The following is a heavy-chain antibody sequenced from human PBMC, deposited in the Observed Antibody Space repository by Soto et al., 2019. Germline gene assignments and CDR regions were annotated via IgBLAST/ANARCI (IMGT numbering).Heavy chain of an antibody. CDR2: INHSGST. CDR1: GGSFSGYY. Sequence: PSETLSLTCAVYGGSFSGYYWSWIRQPPGKGLEWIGEINHSGSTNYNPSLKSRVTISVDTSKNQFSLKLSSVTAADTAVYYCARAGPNSYASGSPYRGLDYWGQGTLVTVSS. CDR3: ARAGPNSYASGSPYRGLDY. V-gene: IGHV4-34*01. J-gene: IGHJ4*02. D-gene: IGHD3-10*01.